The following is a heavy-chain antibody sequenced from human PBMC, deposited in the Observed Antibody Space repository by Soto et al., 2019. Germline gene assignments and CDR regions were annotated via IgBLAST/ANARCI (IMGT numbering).Heavy chain of an antibody. V-gene: IGHV1-69*01. J-gene: IGHJ6*02. CDR2: IIPMSGTA. CDR3: ARSQGSSTSLEIYYYYYYGMDV. D-gene: IGHD2-2*01. Sequence: QVQLVQSGAEVKKPGSSVKVSCKASGGTFSSYAISWVRQAPGQGLEWMGGIIPMSGTANYAQKFQGRVTITADESTSRAYMELSSLRSEDTAVYYCARSQGSSTSLEIYYYYYYGMDVWGQGTTVTVSS. CDR1: GGTFSSYA.